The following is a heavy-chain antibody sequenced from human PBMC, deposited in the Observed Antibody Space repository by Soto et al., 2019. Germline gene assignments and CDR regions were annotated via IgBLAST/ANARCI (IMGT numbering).Heavy chain of an antibody. V-gene: IGHV1-8*01. CDR2: MNPNSGTT. CDR3: ATGNTTCNLAS. Sequence: QVHLVQSGAEVKKPGASVKVSCKASGYTFTSYALNWLRQASGRGLEWMGWMNPNSGTTFYAQTFRGRVTMTRDTSTNTAYLEVTSLRSENTAMYYCATGNTTCNLASWGQGTVVTVSS. D-gene: IGHD4-4*01. CDR1: GYTFTSYA. J-gene: IGHJ4*02.